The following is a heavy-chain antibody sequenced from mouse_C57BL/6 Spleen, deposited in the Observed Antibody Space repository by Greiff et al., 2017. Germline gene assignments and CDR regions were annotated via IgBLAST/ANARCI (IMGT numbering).Heavy chain of an antibody. J-gene: IGHJ1*03. CDR3: ARPLHYYGSSYVVWYFDV. D-gene: IGHD1-1*01. Sequence: VQLKQPGPELVKPGASVKISCKASGYSFTGYYMNWVKQSPEKSLEWIGEINPSTGGTTYNQKFKAKATLTVDKSSSTAYMQLKSLTSEDSAVYYCARPLHYYGSSYVVWYFDVWGTGTTVTVSS. V-gene: IGHV1-42*01. CDR1: GYSFTGYY. CDR2: INPSTGGT.